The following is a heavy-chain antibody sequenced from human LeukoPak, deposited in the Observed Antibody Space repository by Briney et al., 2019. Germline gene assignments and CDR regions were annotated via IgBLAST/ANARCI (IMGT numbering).Heavy chain of an antibody. CDR2: ITSVGRTT. J-gene: IGHJ3*02. CDR1: GFTFSGYW. V-gene: IGHV3-74*01. CDR3: TRGGSPIYDAFEI. Sequence: GGSLRLSCAASGFTFSGYWMHWVRQAPGMELVWVSHITSVGRTTSYVDSVKGRFTISRDNVRNTLYLQMNSLGAEDTAVYYCTRGGSPIYDAFEIWGQGAKVSVSS. D-gene: IGHD2/OR15-2a*01.